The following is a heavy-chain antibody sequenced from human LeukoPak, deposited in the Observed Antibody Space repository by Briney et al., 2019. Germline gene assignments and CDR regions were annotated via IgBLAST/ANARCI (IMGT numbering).Heavy chain of an antibody. CDR2: ISSSSSTI. CDR3: ARDLVPDYYDSSGYDGY. D-gene: IGHD3-22*01. J-gene: IGHJ4*02. Sequence: PGGSLRLSCAASGFTFSSYSMNWVRQAPGKGLEWVSYISSSSSTIYYADSVKGRFTISRDNAKNSLYLQMNSLRAEDTAVYYCARDLVPDYYDSSGYDGYWGQGTLVTVSS. V-gene: IGHV3-48*04. CDR1: GFTFSSYS.